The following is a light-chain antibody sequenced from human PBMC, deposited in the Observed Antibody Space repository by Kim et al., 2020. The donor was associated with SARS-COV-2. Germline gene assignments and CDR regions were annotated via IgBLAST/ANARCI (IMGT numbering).Light chain of an antibody. J-gene: IGKJ4*01. V-gene: IGKV1-9*01. CDR3: QQLFNYPRT. CDR1: QGINSY. Sequence: DIQLTQSPSFLSASVGDRVSITCRASQGINSYLAWYQQKAGVAPRLLIYGASTLQSGVPSRFSGTGFGREFTLTISSLHPEDFATYYCQQLFNYPRTFGGGTKLEI. CDR2: GAS.